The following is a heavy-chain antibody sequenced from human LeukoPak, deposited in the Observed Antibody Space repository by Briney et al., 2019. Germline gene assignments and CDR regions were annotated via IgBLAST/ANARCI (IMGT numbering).Heavy chain of an antibody. J-gene: IGHJ4*02. V-gene: IGHV3-43*02. D-gene: IGHD6-13*01. Sequence: PGGSLRLSCAASGFTFDDYAMHWVRQAPGKGLEWDSLISGDGGSTYYADSVKGRFTISRDNSKNSLYLQMNSLRTEDTALYYCAKDFMAAAGSPSFDYWGQGTLVTVSS. CDR3: AKDFMAAAGSPSFDY. CDR2: ISGDGGST. CDR1: GFTFDDYA.